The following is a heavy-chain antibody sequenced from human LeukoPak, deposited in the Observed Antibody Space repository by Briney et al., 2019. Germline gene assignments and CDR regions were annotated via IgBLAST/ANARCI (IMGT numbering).Heavy chain of an antibody. V-gene: IGHV3-7*01. J-gene: IGHJ4*02. CDR1: GFTFSSYW. CDR3: ARDWDYSSSWYTGGTLVHDY. D-gene: IGHD6-13*01. Sequence: GGSLRLSCAASGFTFSSYWMSWVRQAPGKGLEWVANIKQDGSEKYYVDSVKGRFTISRDNAKNSLYLQMNSLRAEDTAVYYCARDWDYSSSWYTGGTLVHDYWGQGTLVTVSS. CDR2: IKQDGSEK.